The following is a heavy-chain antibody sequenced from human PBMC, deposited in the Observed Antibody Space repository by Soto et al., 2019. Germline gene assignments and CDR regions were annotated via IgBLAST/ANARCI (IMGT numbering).Heavy chain of an antibody. J-gene: IGHJ4*02. Sequence: SETLSLTCTVSGGSISSYYWTWIRQPPGKGLECIGYICYNGSPTYNPSPKSPLTISLDTSKSQFFLKLTSVTAADTAVYYCARELGALTFGGVIVNYFDYWGQGTLVTVSS. D-gene: IGHD3-16*02. V-gene: IGHV4-59*01. CDR1: GGSISSYY. CDR2: ICYNGSP. CDR3: ARELGALTFGGVIVNYFDY.